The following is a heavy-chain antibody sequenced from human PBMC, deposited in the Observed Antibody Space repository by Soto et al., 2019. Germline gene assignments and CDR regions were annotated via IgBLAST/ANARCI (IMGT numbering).Heavy chain of an antibody. J-gene: IGHJ4*02. D-gene: IGHD3-22*01. CDR3: ARGLTMKVVVQRDAPDKEYLDS. CDR2: INHSGST. V-gene: IGHV4-39*07. CDR1: DGSISSSSYY. Sequence: PSETLSLTCTVSDGSISSSSYYWCWIRQPPGKGLEWIGEINHSGSTNYNPSLKSRVTISVDTSKNQFSLKVSSVTAADTAVYYCARGLTMKVVVQRDAPDKEYLDSWSQGTLVTVSS.